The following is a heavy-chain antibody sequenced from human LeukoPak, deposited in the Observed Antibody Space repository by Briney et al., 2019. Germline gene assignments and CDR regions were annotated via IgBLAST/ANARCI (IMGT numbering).Heavy chain of an antibody. CDR3: AKDKRGGGYYLDY. CDR1: GFTFSSCG. Sequence: GSLRLSCAASGFTFSSCGMHWVRQVPGKGLEWVAFIRFDASNQYYADSVKGRFTISRDNSKNTMYLQMNSLRDEDTAVYYCAKDKRGGGYYLDYWGQGTLVTVSS. V-gene: IGHV3-30*02. J-gene: IGHJ4*02. CDR2: IRFDASNQ. D-gene: IGHD3-16*01.